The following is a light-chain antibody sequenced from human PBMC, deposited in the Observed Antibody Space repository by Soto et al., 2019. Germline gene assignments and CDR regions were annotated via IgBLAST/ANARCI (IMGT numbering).Light chain of an antibody. Sequence: DIQMTQSPSSLSASVGNRVSITCRASQGISNYLAWYQQKPGKVPKLLIYAASTLQSGVPSRFSGSGSGTDFTLTISSLQPQDVATYYCQKSNSAGPFGQATRLEIK. CDR1: QGISNY. CDR2: AAS. CDR3: QKSNSAGP. V-gene: IGKV1-27*01. J-gene: IGKJ5*01.